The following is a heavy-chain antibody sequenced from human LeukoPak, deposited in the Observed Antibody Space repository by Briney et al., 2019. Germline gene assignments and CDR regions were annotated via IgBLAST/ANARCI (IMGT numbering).Heavy chain of an antibody. J-gene: IGHJ5*02. CDR2: IYSSGST. D-gene: IGHD3-22*01. Sequence: SETLSLTCTVSDDSISSYYWSWIRQPPGKGLEWIGYIYSSGSTNYHPSLKSRVTMSVDTSKNQFSLKLNSVTAADTAVYYCARSRDSSGYRNNWFDPWGQGTLVTVSS. CDR1: DDSISSYY. V-gene: IGHV4-59*01. CDR3: ARSRDSSGYRNNWFDP.